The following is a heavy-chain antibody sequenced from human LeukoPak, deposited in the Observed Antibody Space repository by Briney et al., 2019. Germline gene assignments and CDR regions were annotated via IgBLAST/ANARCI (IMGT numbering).Heavy chain of an antibody. CDR2: IYYSGST. CDR3: VLCMRATVTTSSIDY. CDR1: GGSISSSSYY. J-gene: IGHJ4*02. Sequence: SETLSLTCTVSGGSISSSSYYWGWIRQPPGKGLEWIGSIYYSGSTYYNPSLKSRVTISVDTSKNQFSLKLSSVTAADTAVYYCVLCMRATVTTSSIDYWGQGTLVTVPS. D-gene: IGHD4-17*01. V-gene: IGHV4-39*01.